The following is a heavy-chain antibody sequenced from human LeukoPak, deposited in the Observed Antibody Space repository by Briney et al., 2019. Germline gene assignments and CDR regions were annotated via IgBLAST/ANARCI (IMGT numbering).Heavy chain of an antibody. D-gene: IGHD1-20*01. Sequence: GGSLRLSCAAPGFVFRNYGMHWVRQASGKGLEWVAFIRSDGSEKYYADSVKGRFALSRDNSKKTLFLQMNSLRLEDTAVYYCARDRNWNKYFDYWGQGTLVTVSS. CDR3: ARDRNWNKYFDY. CDR1: GFVFRNYG. J-gene: IGHJ4*02. CDR2: IRSDGSEK. V-gene: IGHV3-30*02.